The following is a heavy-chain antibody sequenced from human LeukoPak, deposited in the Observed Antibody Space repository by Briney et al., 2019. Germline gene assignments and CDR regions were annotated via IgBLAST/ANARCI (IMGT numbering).Heavy chain of an antibody. V-gene: IGHV3-23*01. CDR2: ITGSGGNT. Sequence: GGSLRLSCAASGFTFSTYAMNWVRQAPGKGLEWVSAITGSGGNTYYADSVKGRFTISRDNAKNSLYLQMNSLRAEDTAVYYCAREGAGTFDYWGQGTLVTVSS. D-gene: IGHD1-7*01. J-gene: IGHJ4*02. CDR1: GFTFSTYA. CDR3: AREGAGTFDY.